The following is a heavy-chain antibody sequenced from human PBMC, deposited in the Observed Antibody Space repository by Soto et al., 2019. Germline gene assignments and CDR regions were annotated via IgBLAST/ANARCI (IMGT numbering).Heavy chain of an antibody. CDR1: GFNFPGYS. CDR3: SRDQSQGKILLPYFEY. D-gene: IGHD5-18*01. V-gene: IGHV3-21*04. J-gene: IGHJ4*02. Sequence: PGGSLRLSCAASGFNFPGYSMNWVRQAPGKGLEWVASISSGSHFIYYADSVRGRFTMSRDNARDSLLLQMNSLRAGDTGVYFCSRDQSQGKILLPYFEYWGQGTMLTLSS. CDR2: ISSGSHFI.